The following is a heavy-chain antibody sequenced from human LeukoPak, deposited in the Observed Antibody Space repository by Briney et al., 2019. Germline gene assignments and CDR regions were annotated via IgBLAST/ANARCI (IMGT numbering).Heavy chain of an antibody. CDR3: ARADYYDSSGYYYFDY. V-gene: IGHV1-69*13. Sequence: ASVKVSCKASGCTFSIYAISWVRQAPGQGLEWMGGIIPIVGTANYAQKVQGRVTITPDESTSTAYMVLRMLRSEDTAVYYCARADYYDSSGYYYFDYWGQGTLVTVSA. D-gene: IGHD3-22*01. J-gene: IGHJ4*02. CDR2: IIPIVGTA. CDR1: GCTFSIYA.